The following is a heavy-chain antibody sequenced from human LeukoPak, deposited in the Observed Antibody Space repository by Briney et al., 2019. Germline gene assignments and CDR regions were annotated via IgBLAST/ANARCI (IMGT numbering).Heavy chain of an antibody. D-gene: IGHD4-17*01. Sequence: ASVKVSCKASGYTFTSYGISWVRQAPGQGLEWMGWISAYNGNTNYAQKLQGRVTMTTDTSTSTAYMELRSLRSDDTAVYYCARRRKLRNYYYGMDVWGQGTTVTVSS. V-gene: IGHV1-18*01. CDR2: ISAYNGNT. CDR3: ARRRKLRNYYYGMDV. J-gene: IGHJ6*02. CDR1: GYTFTSYG.